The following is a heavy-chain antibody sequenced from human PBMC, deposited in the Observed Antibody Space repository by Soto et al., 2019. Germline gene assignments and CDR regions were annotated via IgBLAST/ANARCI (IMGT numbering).Heavy chain of an antibody. V-gene: IGHV3-74*01. D-gene: IGHD6-13*01. CDR2: IDTSGHST. J-gene: IGHJ4*02. CDR1: GFVFTNFW. CDR3: AKDSWYFDL. Sequence: PVESRRLSCEASGFVFTNFWMHWVRHVPGKGLVWVARIDTSGHSTNYAESVKGRFTISRDNAKNTVSLQMNSLRVEDTGVYYCAKDSWYFDLWSQGSQVTVSS.